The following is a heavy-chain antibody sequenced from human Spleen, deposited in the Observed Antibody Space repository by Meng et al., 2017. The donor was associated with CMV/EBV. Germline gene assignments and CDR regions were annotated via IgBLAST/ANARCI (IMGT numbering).Heavy chain of an antibody. CDR2: INPSGGST. CDR1: GYTFTSYY. D-gene: IGHD6-19*01. V-gene: IGHV1-46*01. Sequence: ASVKVSCKASGYTFTSYYMHWVRQAPGQGLEWMGIINPSGGSTSYAQKFQGRVTMTRDTSTSTVYMELSSLRSEDTAVYYCARALTAVAGTTLYYYYGMDVWGQGTTVTVSS. CDR3: ARALTAVAGTTLYYYYGMDV. J-gene: IGHJ6*02.